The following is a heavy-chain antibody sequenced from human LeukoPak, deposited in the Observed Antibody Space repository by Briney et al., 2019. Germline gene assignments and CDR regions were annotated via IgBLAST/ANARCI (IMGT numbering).Heavy chain of an antibody. CDR2: IYPGDSDT. D-gene: IGHD6-19*01. V-gene: IGHV5-51*01. J-gene: IGHJ4*02. CDR1: GYSFTSYW. CDR3: ARPLSSGDFDY. Sequence: GESLKISCKGSGYSFTSYWIGWVRQVPGKGLELMGIIYPGDSDTRYSPSFQGQVTISADKSISTAYLQWSSLKASATAMYYCARPLSSGDFDYWGQGNLLAVSS.